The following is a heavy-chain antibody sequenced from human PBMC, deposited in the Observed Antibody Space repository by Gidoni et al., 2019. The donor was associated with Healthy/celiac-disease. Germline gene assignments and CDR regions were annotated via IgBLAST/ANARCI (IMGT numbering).Heavy chain of an antibody. CDR2: ISYDGSNK. D-gene: IGHD5-18*01. CDR3: ARGLLDVDTAMVLRY. J-gene: IGHJ4*02. CDR1: GFTFSSYA. Sequence: QVQLVESGGGVVQPGRSLRLSCAASGFTFSSYAMHWVRQAPGKGLEWVAVISYDGSNKYYADSVKGRFTISRDNSKNTLYLQMNSLRAEDTAVYYCARGLLDVDTAMVLRYWGQGTLVTVSS. V-gene: IGHV3-30*04.